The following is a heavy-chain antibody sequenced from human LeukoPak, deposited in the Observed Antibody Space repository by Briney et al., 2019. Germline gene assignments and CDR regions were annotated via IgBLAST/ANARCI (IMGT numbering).Heavy chain of an antibody. CDR2: MNPNSGNT. Sequence: GASVKVSCKASGYAFTGYYIHWVRQAPGQGLEWMGRMNPNSGNTGYAQKFQGRVTMTRNTSISTAYMELSSLRSEDTAVYYCARSYSSSSSPYNWFDPWGQGTLVTVSS. D-gene: IGHD6-13*01. CDR1: GYAFTGYY. J-gene: IGHJ5*02. CDR3: ARSYSSSSSPYNWFDP. V-gene: IGHV1-8*02.